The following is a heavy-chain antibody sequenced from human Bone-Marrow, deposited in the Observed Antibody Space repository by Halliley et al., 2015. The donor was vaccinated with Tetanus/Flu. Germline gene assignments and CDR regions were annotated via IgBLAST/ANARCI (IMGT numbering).Heavy chain of an antibody. CDR3: ARDKGVSGYNLDY. Sequence: VPTIRGGGGTTDYADPVKGRFTISRDNSRNTLYLRMNNLRVDDTAIYYCARDKGVSGYNLDYWGQGTLVTVSS. J-gene: IGHJ4*02. V-gene: IGHV3-23*01. CDR2: IRGGGGTT. D-gene: IGHD3-22*01.